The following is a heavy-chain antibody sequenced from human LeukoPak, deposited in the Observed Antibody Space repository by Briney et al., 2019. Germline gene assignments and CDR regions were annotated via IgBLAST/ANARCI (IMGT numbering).Heavy chain of an antibody. V-gene: IGHV3-9*01. CDR1: GFTFDDYA. Sequence: GGSLRLSCAASGFTFDDYAMHWVRQAPGKGLEWVSGISWNSGSIGYADSVKGRFTISRDNAKHSLYLQMNSLRAEDTAVYYCATTRIAAAGTGDYWDQGTLVTVSS. J-gene: IGHJ4*02. D-gene: IGHD6-13*01. CDR2: ISWNSGSI. CDR3: ATTRIAAAGTGDY.